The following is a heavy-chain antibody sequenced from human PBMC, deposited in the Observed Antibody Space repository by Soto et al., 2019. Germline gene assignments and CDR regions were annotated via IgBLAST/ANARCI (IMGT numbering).Heavy chain of an antibody. D-gene: IGHD3-10*01. J-gene: IGHJ4*02. Sequence: EVQLLESGGGLVQPGGSLRLSCAASGFTFSSYAMSWVRQAPGKGLEWVSVISGSGGSTYYADSVKGRFTISRDNSKNTLYLQMNSLGAEDTAVYYCAKGWVLLLSVSDHQGGLDYWGQGTLVTVAS. CDR1: GFTFSSYA. V-gene: IGHV3-23*01. CDR2: ISGSGGST. CDR3: AKGWVLLLSVSDHQGGLDY.